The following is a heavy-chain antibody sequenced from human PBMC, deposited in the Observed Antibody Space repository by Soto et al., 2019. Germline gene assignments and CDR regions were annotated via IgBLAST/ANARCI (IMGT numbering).Heavy chain of an antibody. J-gene: IGHJ6*02. CDR2: IFYSGRT. CDR3: AIHPDYRNNNFYYDMDV. D-gene: IGHD4-4*01. V-gene: IGHV4-59*08. CDR1: GGSISGYY. Sequence: QVQLQESGPGLVKPSETLSLTCIVSGGSISGYYWSWIRQPPGKGLEWIGYIFYSGRTNYNPSLKSRLTISVDTSKNQYSLKLTSVTAADSAVYYCAIHPDYRNNNFYYDMDVWGQGTTVTVSS.